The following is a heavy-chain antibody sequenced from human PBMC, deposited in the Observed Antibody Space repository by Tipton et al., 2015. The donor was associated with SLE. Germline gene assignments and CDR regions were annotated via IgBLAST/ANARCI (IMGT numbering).Heavy chain of an antibody. CDR2: ISSSSSPI. V-gene: IGHV3-48*01. CDR1: GFTFSSYS. D-gene: IGHD3-22*01. CDR3: ARQPRDSSGYYSDAFDI. J-gene: IGHJ3*02. Sequence: SLRLSCAASGFTFSSYSMNWVRQAPGKGLEWVSYISSSSSPIYYADSVKGRFTISRDNAKNSLYLQMNSLRAEDTAVYYCARQPRDSSGYYSDAFDIWGQGTMVTVSS.